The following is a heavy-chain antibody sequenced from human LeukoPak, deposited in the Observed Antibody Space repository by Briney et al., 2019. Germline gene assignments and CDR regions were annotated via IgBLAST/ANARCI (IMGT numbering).Heavy chain of an antibody. CDR2: IYYSGST. J-gene: IGHJ1*01. D-gene: IGHD4-23*01. CDR3: ARYDYDGNREYFQH. CDR1: GGSISSSSYY. V-gene: IGHV4-39*01. Sequence: SETLSLTCTVSGGSISSSSYYWGWIRQPPGKGLEWIGSIYYSGSTYYNPSLKSRVTISVDTSKNQFSLKLSSVTAADTAVYYCARYDYDGNREYFQHWGQGTLVTVSS.